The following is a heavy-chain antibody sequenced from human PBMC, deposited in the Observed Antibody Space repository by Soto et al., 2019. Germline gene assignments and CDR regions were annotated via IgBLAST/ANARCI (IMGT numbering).Heavy chain of an antibody. CDR1: GFTFSSYA. D-gene: IGHD2-15*01. CDR2: VSAGGDMT. V-gene: IGHV3-23*01. CDR3: ARGDRGSSGSPASYYYSGLDV. Sequence: EVQLLESGGDLVQPGGSLRLSCAASGFTFSSYAMSWVRQAPGKGLEWVSRVSAGGDMTYYADSVKGRFTISRDNSKNALFLQMKSLSAEATALYYCARGDRGSSGSPASYYYSGLDVWGQGTTVTVSS. J-gene: IGHJ6*02.